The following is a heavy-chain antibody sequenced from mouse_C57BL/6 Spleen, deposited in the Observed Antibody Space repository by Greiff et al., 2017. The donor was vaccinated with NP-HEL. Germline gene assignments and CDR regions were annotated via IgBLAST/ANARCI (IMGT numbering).Heavy chain of an antibody. D-gene: IGHD3-2*02. Sequence: QVQLQQPGAELVRPGSSVKLSRKASGYTFTSYWMHWVKQRPIQGLEWIGNIDPSDSETHYNQKFKDKATLTVDKSSSTAYMQLSSLTSEDSAVYYCARRLGYAMGYWGQGASVTVSS. J-gene: IGHJ4*01. CDR3: ARRLGYAMGY. CDR2: IDPSDSET. V-gene: IGHV1-52*01. CDR1: GYTFTSYW.